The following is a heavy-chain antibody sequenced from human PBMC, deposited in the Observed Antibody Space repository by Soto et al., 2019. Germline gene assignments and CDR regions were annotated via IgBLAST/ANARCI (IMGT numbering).Heavy chain of an antibody. V-gene: IGHV2-5*02. Sequence: QITLKESGPTLVKPTQTLTLTCTFSGFSLNASGVGVGWIRQPPGKALEWLALIYWDDDKRYSPSLKSRLTMPSNTSKNLVVRTMTNMDRMDTATTYCASARYNSGWGLCYYCCGMDLWGRGTTVTVS. D-gene: IGHD6-19*01. J-gene: IGHJ6*02. CDR2: IYWDDDK. CDR1: GFSLNASGVG. CDR3: ASARYNSGWGLCYYCCGMDL.